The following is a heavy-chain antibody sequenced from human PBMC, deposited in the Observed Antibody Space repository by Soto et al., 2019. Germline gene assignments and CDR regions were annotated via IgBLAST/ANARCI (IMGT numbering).Heavy chain of an antibody. D-gene: IGHD5-12*01. Sequence: GGSLRLSCAASGFTFSDYYMSWIRQAPGKGLEWVSYISSSGSTIYYADSVKGRLTISRDNAKNSLYLQMNSLRAEDTAVYYCARDRNIVATIAVIDYWGQGTLVTVSS. V-gene: IGHV3-11*01. CDR2: ISSSGSTI. CDR3: ARDRNIVATIAVIDY. J-gene: IGHJ4*02. CDR1: GFTFSDYY.